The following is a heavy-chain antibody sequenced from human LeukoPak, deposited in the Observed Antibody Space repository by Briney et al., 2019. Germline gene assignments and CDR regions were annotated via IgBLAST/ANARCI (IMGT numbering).Heavy chain of an antibody. CDR3: ARDGTLVGATGAFDI. CDR2: INPSGGST. D-gene: IGHD1-26*01. CDR1: GYTFTGYY. J-gene: IGHJ3*02. V-gene: IGHV1-46*01. Sequence: ASVKVSCKASGYTFTGYYMHWVRQAPGQGLEWMGIINPSGGSTSYAQKFQGRVTTTRDTSTCTVYMELSSLRSEDTAVYYCARDGTLVGATGAFDIWGQGTMATVSS.